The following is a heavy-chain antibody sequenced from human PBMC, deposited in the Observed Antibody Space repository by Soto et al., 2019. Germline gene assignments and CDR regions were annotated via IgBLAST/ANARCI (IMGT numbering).Heavy chain of an antibody. Sequence: GASLKISCKISGKAFTSFWVVWVRQMPGRGLEWLGNIYPGDSDTRYTPPFQGQVTISADKSTNTAYLQWHSLQASDTALYYCEKQADRGALEIWGQGTKVTVSS. CDR1: GKAFTSFW. D-gene: IGHD3-22*01. CDR3: EKQADRGALEI. CDR2: IYPGDSDT. V-gene: IGHV5-51*01. J-gene: IGHJ3*02.